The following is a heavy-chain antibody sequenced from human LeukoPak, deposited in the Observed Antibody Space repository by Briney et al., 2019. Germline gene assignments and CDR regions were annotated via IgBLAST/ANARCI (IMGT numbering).Heavy chain of an antibody. J-gene: IGHJ4*02. V-gene: IGHV3-49*03. Sequence: PGGSLRLSCTASGFTFGDYAMSWFRQAPGKGLEWVGFIRSKAYGGTTEYAASVKGRFTISRDDSKSIAYLQMNSLKTEDTAVYYCTREGRSSWYQYYFDYWGQGTLVTVSS. CDR2: IRSKAYGGTT. CDR1: GFTFGDYA. D-gene: IGHD6-13*01. CDR3: TREGRSSWYQYYFDY.